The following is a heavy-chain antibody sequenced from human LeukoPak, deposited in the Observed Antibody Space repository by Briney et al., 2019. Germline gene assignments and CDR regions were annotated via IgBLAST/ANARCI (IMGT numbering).Heavy chain of an antibody. J-gene: IGHJ4*02. CDR2: ISSSSSTV. Sequence: GGSLRLSCEASGVTFTYYAMTWVRQAPGKGLEWVSYISSSSSTVYYADSVKGRFTISRDNAKNSLYLQMNSLRDEDTAVYYCARRFGDWGQGTLVTVSS. CDR3: ARRFGD. V-gene: IGHV3-48*02. CDR1: GVTFTYYA.